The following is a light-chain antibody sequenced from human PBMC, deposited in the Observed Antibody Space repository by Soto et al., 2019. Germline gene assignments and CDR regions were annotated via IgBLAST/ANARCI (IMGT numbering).Light chain of an antibody. CDR3: QQRSNGPPVT. CDR1: QSVSRY. CDR2: DTS. Sequence: EIVLTQSPATLSLSPGERATLSCRASQSVSRYLAWYQQKPGQAPRLLISDTSNRATGIPARFSGSGSGTDFTLTISSLEPEDFAVYYCQQRSNGPPVTFGGGTKVEIK. J-gene: IGKJ4*01. V-gene: IGKV3-11*01.